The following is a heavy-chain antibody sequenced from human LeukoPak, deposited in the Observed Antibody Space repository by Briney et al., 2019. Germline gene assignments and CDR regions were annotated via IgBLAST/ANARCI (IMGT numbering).Heavy chain of an antibody. CDR1: GFTFSNYA. Sequence: GGSLRLSCAASGFTFSNYAMSWVRQAPGKGLEWVSGISTSGGNTLYADPVKGRFTISRDNSKNTLFLQMSSLRAEDTAVYYCATGYCSGGGCYPRGAFDIWGQGTMVTVSS. CDR3: ATGYCSGGGCYPRGAFDI. CDR2: ISTSGGNT. V-gene: IGHV3-23*01. J-gene: IGHJ3*02. D-gene: IGHD2-15*01.